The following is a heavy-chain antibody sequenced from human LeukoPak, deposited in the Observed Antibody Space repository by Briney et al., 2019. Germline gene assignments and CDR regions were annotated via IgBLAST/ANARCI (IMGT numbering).Heavy chain of an antibody. CDR3: AKGLINDWSALEY. D-gene: IGHD3-9*01. CDR2: ISGSGGTT. J-gene: IGHJ4*02. Sequence: GGSLRVSCAASGFTFSSYGMSWVRQAPGKGLEWVSGISGSGGTTYYGDSMKGRFTISRDSSKSTLYLQMNSLRAEDTAVYYCAKGLINDWSALEYWGQGTLVTVSS. CDR1: GFTFSSYG. V-gene: IGHV3-23*01.